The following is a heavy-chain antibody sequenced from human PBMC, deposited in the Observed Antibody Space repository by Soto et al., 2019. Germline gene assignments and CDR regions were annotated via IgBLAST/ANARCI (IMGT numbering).Heavy chain of an antibody. J-gene: IGHJ4*02. V-gene: IGHV3-23*01. CDR1: GFTFSSYA. CDR3: AKAINFIYDSSGYYPVNFDY. D-gene: IGHD3-22*01. Sequence: GGSLRLSCAASGFTFSSYAMSWVRQAPGKGLEWVSAISGSGGSTYYADSVKGRFTISRDNSKNTLYLQMNSLRAEDTAVYYCAKAINFIYDSSGYYPVNFDYWGQGTLVTVSS. CDR2: ISGSGGST.